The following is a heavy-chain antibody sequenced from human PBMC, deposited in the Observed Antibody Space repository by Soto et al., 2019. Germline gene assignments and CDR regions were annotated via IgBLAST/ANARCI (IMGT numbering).Heavy chain of an antibody. CDR1: GFTFSSYA. CDR3: ASDSYEVVVAAKIDY. J-gene: IGHJ4*02. D-gene: IGHD2-15*01. Sequence: QVQLVESGGGVVQPGRSLRLSCAASGFTFSSYAMHWVRQAPGKGLELVAVISYDGSNKYYADSVKGRFTISRDNSKNTLDLQMSILRAEYTAVYYCASDSYEVVVAAKIDYWGQGTLVTVSS. V-gene: IGHV3-30-3*01. CDR2: ISYDGSNK.